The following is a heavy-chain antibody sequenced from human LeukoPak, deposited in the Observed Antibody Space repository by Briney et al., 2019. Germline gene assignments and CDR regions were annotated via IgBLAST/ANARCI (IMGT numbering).Heavy chain of an antibody. J-gene: IGHJ4*02. CDR3: AKVSWTRDAYNSDY. V-gene: IGHV3-23*01. CDR2: ITGSGGST. CDR1: GFTCSNFD. D-gene: IGHD5-24*01. Sequence: AGTLRLSCAASGFTCSNFDMSWVRQAQGKGLEWVSAITGSGGSTVYSDSAKGRFTISRDNSKSTLYLQMNRLRAEDTAVYYCAKVSWTRDAYNSDYWDQGTLVTVSS.